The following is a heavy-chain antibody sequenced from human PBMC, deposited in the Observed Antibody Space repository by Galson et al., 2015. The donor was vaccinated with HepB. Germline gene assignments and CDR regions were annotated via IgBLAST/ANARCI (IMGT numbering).Heavy chain of an antibody. D-gene: IGHD3-3*01. Sequence: SVKVSCKASGYTFTSYGISWVRQAPGQGLEWMGWISAYNGNTNYAQKLQGRVTMTTDTSTSTAYMELRSLRSDDTAVYYCARAPYDFWSGHITRPYYYYMDVWGKGTTVAVSS. J-gene: IGHJ6*03. CDR3: ARAPYDFWSGHITRPYYYYMDV. CDR2: ISAYNGNT. V-gene: IGHV1-18*01. CDR1: GYTFTSYG.